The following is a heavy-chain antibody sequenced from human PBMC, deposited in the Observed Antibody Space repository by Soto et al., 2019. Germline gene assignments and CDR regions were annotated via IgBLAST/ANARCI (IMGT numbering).Heavy chain of an antibody. CDR2: IIPILGIA. D-gene: IGHD4-4*01. V-gene: IGHV1-69*08. J-gene: IGHJ6*03. CDR1: GGTFSSYT. CDR3: ARDKGRYSNYYYYMDV. Sequence: QVQLVQSGAEVKKPGSSVKVSCKASGGTFSSYTISWVRQAPGQGLEWMGRIIPILGIANYAQKFQGRVTITADKSPSTAYMELSSLSSEDTAGYYCARDKGRYSNYYYYMDVWGKGTTVTVSS.